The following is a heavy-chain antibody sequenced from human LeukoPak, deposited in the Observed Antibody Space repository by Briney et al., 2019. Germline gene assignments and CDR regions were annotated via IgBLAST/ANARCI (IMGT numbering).Heavy chain of an antibody. CDR3: AREGPAASTFFYYFMDV. J-gene: IGHJ6*03. D-gene: IGHD2-2*01. Sequence: SETLSLTCTVSGGSINSGDYYWSWIRQPPGKGLEWIGYIYYSGSTYYNPSLKSRATMSVDTSKNQLSLRLSSVTAADRAVYYCAREGPAASTFFYYFMDVWGKGTTVTVSS. CDR2: IYYSGST. CDR1: GGSINSGDYY. V-gene: IGHV4-30-4*01.